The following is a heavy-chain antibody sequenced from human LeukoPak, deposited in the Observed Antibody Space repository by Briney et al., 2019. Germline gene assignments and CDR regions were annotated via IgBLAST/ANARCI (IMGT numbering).Heavy chain of an antibody. Sequence: PSQTLSLTCTVSGASISSGGYYWSWIRQHPGKGPEWIGHIFYSGTTSYNPSLKSRVSISVDTSKNQFSLKLSSVTAADTAVYYCATISGDTCYPCFDFWGQGTLVTVSS. J-gene: IGHJ4*01. CDR3: ATISGDTCYPCFDF. CDR2: IFYSGTT. V-gene: IGHV4-31*03. D-gene: IGHD2-15*01. CDR1: GASISSGGYY.